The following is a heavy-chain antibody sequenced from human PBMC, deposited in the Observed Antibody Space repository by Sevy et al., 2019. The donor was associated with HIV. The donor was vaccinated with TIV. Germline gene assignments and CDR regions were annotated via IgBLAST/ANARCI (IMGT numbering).Heavy chain of an antibody. CDR1: GFTFSSYA. Sequence: GGSLRLSCAASGFTFSSYAMHWVRQAPGKGLEWVAVISYDGSNKYYADSVEGRFTISRDNSKNTLYLQMNSLRAEDTAVYYCAKFNRDSSGYYSDAFDIWGQGTMVTVSS. CDR2: ISYDGSNK. J-gene: IGHJ3*02. CDR3: AKFNRDSSGYYSDAFDI. D-gene: IGHD3-22*01. V-gene: IGHV3-30*04.